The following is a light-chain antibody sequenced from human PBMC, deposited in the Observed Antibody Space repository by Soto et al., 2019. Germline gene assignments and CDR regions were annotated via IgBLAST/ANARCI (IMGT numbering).Light chain of an antibody. J-gene: IGKJ2*01. CDR2: DAS. CDR3: QQRSNWPRT. V-gene: IGKV3-11*01. CDR1: QSVSSY. Sequence: EIVLTQSPATLSLSPGERATLSCRASQSVSSYLAWYQQKPGQAPRLLIYDASNTAPGIPARFSGSGSGTDFTLTISSLEPEDFAVYYCQQRSNWPRTFGQGTKLEIK.